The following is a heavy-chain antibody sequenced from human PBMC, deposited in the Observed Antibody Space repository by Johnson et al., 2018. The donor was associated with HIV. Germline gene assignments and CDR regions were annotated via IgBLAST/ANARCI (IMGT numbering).Heavy chain of an antibody. J-gene: IGHJ3*02. Sequence: QVQLVESGGGVVQPGRSLRLSCAASGFTLSNYGIHWVRQAPGKGLEWVALISYDGSNTYYADSVRGRFTLSRDNSKNTLYLQMTSLRAEDTAVYYCAREGIAARLAAFDIWGQGTMVTVSS. CDR3: AREGIAARLAAFDI. CDR1: GFTLSNYG. V-gene: IGHV3-30*03. D-gene: IGHD6-6*01. CDR2: ISYDGSNT.